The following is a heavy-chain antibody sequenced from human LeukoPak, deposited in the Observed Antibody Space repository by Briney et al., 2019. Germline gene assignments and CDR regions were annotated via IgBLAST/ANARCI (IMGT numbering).Heavy chain of an antibody. CDR2: FYNSGST. CDR1: GGSISSYY. J-gene: IGHJ3*02. CDR3: AAITGTKSGALDI. Sequence: SETLSLTCTVSGGSISSYYWSWIRQPPGKGLEWIGYFYNSGSTSYSPSLKSRVTISVDTSKNQFSLKLSSVTAADTAVYYCAAITGTKSGALDIWGRGTMVTVSS. V-gene: IGHV4-4*09. D-gene: IGHD1-7*01.